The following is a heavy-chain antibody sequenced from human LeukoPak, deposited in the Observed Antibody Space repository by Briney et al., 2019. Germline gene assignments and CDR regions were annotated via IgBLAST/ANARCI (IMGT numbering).Heavy chain of an antibody. CDR2: INPNSGGT. CDR1: GYTFTGYY. D-gene: IGHD1-1*01. CDR3: ARDFDATNWFDP. V-gene: IGHV1-2*02. J-gene: IGHJ5*02. Sequence: GASVKVSCKASGYTFTGYYMHWVRQAPGQGLEWMGWINPNSGGTNHAQKFQGRVTMTRDTSISTAYMELSRLRSDDTAVYYCARDFDATNWFDPWGQGTLVTVSS.